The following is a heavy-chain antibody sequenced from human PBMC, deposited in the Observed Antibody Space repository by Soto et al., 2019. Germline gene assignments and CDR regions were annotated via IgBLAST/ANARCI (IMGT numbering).Heavy chain of an antibody. V-gene: IGHV4-30-4*01. D-gene: IGHD1-20*01. CDR2: IYYSGST. CDR1: GGSISSGDYY. CDR3: ARSITGTTTYDY. Sequence: SEILSLTCTVSGGSISSGDYYWSWIRQPPGKGLEWIGYIYYSGSTYYNPSLKSRVTISVDTSKNQFSLKLSSVTAADTAVYYCARSITGTTTYDYWGQGTLVTVSS. J-gene: IGHJ4*02.